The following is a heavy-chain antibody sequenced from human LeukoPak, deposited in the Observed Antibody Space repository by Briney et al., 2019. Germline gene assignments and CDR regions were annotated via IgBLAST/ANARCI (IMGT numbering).Heavy chain of an antibody. CDR3: ARGPSYFDY. V-gene: IGHV3-48*03. J-gene: IGHJ4*02. CDR2: ITGTAGTI. CDR1: GFTFSNYQ. D-gene: IGHD3-16*01. Sequence: PGGSLRLSCAASGFTFSNYQMSWVRQAPGKGLEWVAYITGTAGTIFYVDSVKGRFTISRDNARNSLYLQMNSLRAEDTAIYYCARGPSYFDYWGQGTLVNVYS.